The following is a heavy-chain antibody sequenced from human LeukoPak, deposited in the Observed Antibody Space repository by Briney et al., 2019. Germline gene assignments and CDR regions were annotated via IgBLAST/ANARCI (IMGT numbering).Heavy chain of an antibody. V-gene: IGHV3-23*01. CDR3: AKDRTSGRYYLGVFDY. Sequence: GGSLRLSCAASGFIFSNSAMTWVRQAPGKGLEWVSGITDSDGSTFYADSVRGRFTISRDNSMDTLYLQMNSLRAEDTAVYYCAKDRTSGRYYLGVFDYWGQGTLVTVSS. J-gene: IGHJ4*02. CDR2: ITDSDGST. D-gene: IGHD1-26*01. CDR1: GFIFSNSA.